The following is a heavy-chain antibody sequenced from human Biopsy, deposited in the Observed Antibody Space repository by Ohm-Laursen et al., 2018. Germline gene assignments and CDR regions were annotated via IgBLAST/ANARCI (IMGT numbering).Heavy chain of an antibody. D-gene: IGHD1-26*01. J-gene: IGHJ3*01. CDR3: ARVRVWADSEGAFDP. CDR1: GGSIDNFY. CDR2: IYYSGNT. V-gene: IGHV4-59*01. Sequence: GTLSLTCIVSGGSIDNFYWSWIRQPPGKGLEWIGIIYYSGNTKYNPSLKSRVTISVDTFRNQFSLKLSSVTAADTAVYYCARVRVWADSEGAFDPWGQGTMVTVSS.